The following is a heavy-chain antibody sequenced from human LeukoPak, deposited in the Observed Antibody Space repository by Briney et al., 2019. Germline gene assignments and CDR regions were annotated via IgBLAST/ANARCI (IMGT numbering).Heavy chain of an antibody. Sequence: GGSLRLSCAASGFTFSSYAMSWVRQAPGKGLEWVSAISGSGGSTYYADSVKGRFTISGDNSKNTLYLQMNSLRAEDTAVYYCAKRNSGSYYYFDYWGQGTLVTVSS. V-gene: IGHV3-23*01. CDR3: AKRNSGSYYYFDY. J-gene: IGHJ4*02. CDR2: ISGSGGST. D-gene: IGHD3-10*01. CDR1: GFTFSSYA.